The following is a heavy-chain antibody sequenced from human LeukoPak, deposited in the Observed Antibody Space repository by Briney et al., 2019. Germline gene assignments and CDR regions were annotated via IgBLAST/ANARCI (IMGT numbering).Heavy chain of an antibody. CDR1: EYNLTNYW. D-gene: IGHD4-17*01. CDR3: ARPGRYGDYAGY. Sequence: GESLKISCKGFEYNLTNYWIGWVRQMPGKGLEWMGIIYPGDSHTIYSPSFQGQVTISADKSINTAYLQWSSLKASDTAMYYCARPGRYGDYAGYWGQGTLVTVSS. J-gene: IGHJ4*02. CDR2: IYPGDSHT. V-gene: IGHV5-51*01.